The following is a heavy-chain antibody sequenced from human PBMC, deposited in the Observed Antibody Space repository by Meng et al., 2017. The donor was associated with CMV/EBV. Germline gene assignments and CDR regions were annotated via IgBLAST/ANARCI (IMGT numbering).Heavy chain of an antibody. CDR3: ARDPSGIAAAGTGGGFDY. CDR1: SSYS. J-gene: IGHJ4*02. D-gene: IGHD6-13*01. CDR2: ISSSSSYI. Sequence: SSYSMNWGRQAPGKGVEWVSSISSSSSYIYYADSVKGRLTISRDNAKNSLYLQMNSLGAEDTAVYYCARDPSGIAAAGTGGGFDYWGQGTLVTVSS. V-gene: IGHV3-21*01.